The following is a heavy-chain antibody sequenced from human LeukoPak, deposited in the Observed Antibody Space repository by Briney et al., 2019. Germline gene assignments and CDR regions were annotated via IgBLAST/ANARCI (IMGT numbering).Heavy chain of an antibody. CDR3: ASPLYSSSSDFDY. D-gene: IGHD6-13*01. CDR2: IIPIFGTA. J-gene: IGHJ4*02. CDR1: GGTFSSHA. Sequence: GASVKVSCKASGGTFSSHAISWVRQAPGQGLEWMGGIIPIFGTANYAQKFQGRVTITTDESTSTAYMELSSLRSEDTAVYYCASPLYSSSSDFDYWGQGTLVTVSS. V-gene: IGHV1-69*05.